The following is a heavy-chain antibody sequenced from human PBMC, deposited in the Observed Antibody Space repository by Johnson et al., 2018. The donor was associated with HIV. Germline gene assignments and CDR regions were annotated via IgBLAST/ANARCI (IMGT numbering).Heavy chain of an antibody. CDR3: VRVGKYCGGDCYSGVDAYDI. J-gene: IGHJ3*02. CDR2: ISPSSVRT. D-gene: IGHD2-21*02. CDR1: GITFSNYG. Sequence: EVQLLESGGDLVQPGGSLRLSCAASGITFSNYGMSWVRQTPGRGPEWVSTISPSSVRTYHADSVKGRFTIFRDNAKKSLYLQMNSLRAEDTALYYCVRVGKYCGGDCYSGVDAYDIWGKGTMVTVSS. V-gene: IGHV3-23*01.